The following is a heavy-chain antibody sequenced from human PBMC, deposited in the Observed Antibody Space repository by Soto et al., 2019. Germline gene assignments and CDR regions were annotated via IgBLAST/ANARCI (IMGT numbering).Heavy chain of an antibody. CDR1: GFTFDDYA. Sequence: EVQLVESGGGLVQPGRSLRLSGAASGFTFDDYAMHWVRQAPGKGLEWVSGIIWNSGSIGYADSVKGRFTISRDNAKNSLSLQMNSLRAEDTALYYCAKDRGRVLSFCFDYWCQGTLVTVSS. D-gene: IGHD6-19*01. V-gene: IGHV3-9*01. CDR3: AKDRGRVLSFCFDY. CDR2: IIWNSGSI. J-gene: IGHJ4*02.